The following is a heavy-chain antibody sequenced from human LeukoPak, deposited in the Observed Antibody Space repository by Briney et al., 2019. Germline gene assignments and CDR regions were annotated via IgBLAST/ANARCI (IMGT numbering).Heavy chain of an antibody. D-gene: IGHD1-1*01. CDR3: ARIFGTRTPLNDY. CDR2: IDWDDDK. V-gene: IGHV2-70*04. CDR1: GFSLSTSGMR. Sequence: SGPALVKPTQTLTLTCTFSGFSLSTSGMRVSWIRQPPGKALECLARIDWDDDKFYSTSLKTRLTISKDTSKNQVVLTMTNMDPVDTATYYCARIFGTRTPLNDYWGQGTLVTVSS. J-gene: IGHJ4*02.